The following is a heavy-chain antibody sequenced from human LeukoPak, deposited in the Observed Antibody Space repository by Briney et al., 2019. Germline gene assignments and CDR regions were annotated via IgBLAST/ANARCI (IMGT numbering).Heavy chain of an antibody. CDR1: VGSISTFY. D-gene: IGHD6-13*01. V-gene: IGHV4-59*01. CDR2: IHYSGTT. J-gene: IGHJ4*02. Sequence: SETLSLTCAVFVGSISTFYWSWIRQPPGKGLEWIGYIHYSGTTYYNPSLKSRVTMSVNTSKHQFSLQLTSVTAADTAVYYCARENSNSWYLDYWGQGTLVTVSS. CDR3: ARENSNSWYLDY.